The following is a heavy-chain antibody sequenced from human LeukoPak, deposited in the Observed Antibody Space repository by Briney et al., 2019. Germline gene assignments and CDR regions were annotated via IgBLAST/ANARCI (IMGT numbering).Heavy chain of an antibody. CDR2: IFYSGST. Sequence: SETLSLTCTVSGGSISSYYWSWIRRPPGKGLEWIGYIFYSGSTNYNPSLKSRVTISVDTSKNQFSLKLSSVTAADTAVYYCARQNWNDPYYFDYWGQGTLVTVSS. CDR1: GGSISSYY. CDR3: ARQNWNDPYYFDY. J-gene: IGHJ4*02. D-gene: IGHD1-1*01. V-gene: IGHV4-59*08.